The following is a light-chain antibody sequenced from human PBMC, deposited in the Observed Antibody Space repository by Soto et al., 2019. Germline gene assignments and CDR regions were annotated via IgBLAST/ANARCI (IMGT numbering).Light chain of an antibody. J-gene: IGLJ1*01. Sequence: QSALTQPASVSGSPGQSITISCTGTSSDVGSYNYVSWYQQHPGKAPKLMIYDVSNRPSGVSNRFSGSKFGNTASLTISGLQAEDEADYYCSSYTSSSTLEGVFGTGTKVTVL. CDR1: SSDVGSYNY. CDR2: DVS. CDR3: SSYTSSSTLEGV. V-gene: IGLV2-14*01.